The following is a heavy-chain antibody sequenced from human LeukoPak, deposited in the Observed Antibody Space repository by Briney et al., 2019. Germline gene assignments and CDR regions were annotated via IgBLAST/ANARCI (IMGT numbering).Heavy chain of an antibody. CDR2: ISSDITYI. V-gene: IGHV3-21*06. CDR3: ARDRGYYFDY. D-gene: IGHD5-24*01. Sequence: GGSLRLSCAASGFIFSPYTMNWVRPAPGKGLEWVSSISSDITYIFYADSVQGRFTVSRDNAKNSLYLQMSSLRAEDTAVYYCARDRGYYFDYWGQGILVTVSS. CDR1: GFIFSPYT. J-gene: IGHJ4*02.